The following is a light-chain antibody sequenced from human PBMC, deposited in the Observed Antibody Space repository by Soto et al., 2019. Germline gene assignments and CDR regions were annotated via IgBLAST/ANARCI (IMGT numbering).Light chain of an antibody. CDR3: QQYNKWPPRART. CDR2: GAS. Sequence: EIVMTQSPATLSVSPGERATLSCRASQSVSSNLAWYQQKPGQAPRLLIYGASTRATGIPARFSGSGSGTEFTLTIRSLQSEDFAVYYCQQYNKWPPRARTFGQGTKVEIK. CDR1: QSVSSN. V-gene: IGKV3-15*01. J-gene: IGKJ1*01.